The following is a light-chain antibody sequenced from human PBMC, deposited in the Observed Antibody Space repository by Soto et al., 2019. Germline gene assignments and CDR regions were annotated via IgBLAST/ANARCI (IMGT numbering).Light chain of an antibody. CDR1: SSDVGGYNY. V-gene: IGLV2-14*03. CDR3: SSYTSSTTEV. Sequence: QSALTQPASVSGSPGQSITISRTGTSSDVGGYNYVSWYQHHPGKAPKLMIYDVSSRPSGVSYRFSGSKSGNTASLTISGLQAEDEADYYCSSYTSSTTEVFGTGTKLTVL. CDR2: DVS. J-gene: IGLJ1*01.